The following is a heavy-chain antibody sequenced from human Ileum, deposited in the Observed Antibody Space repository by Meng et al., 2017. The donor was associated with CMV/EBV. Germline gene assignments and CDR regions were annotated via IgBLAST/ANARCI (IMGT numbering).Heavy chain of an antibody. CDR3: ARRDGGHGGVVDY. CDR2: ISAYNGNT. V-gene: IGHV1-18*01. J-gene: IGHJ4*02. D-gene: IGHD4-23*01. Sequence: ASVKVSCKASGYTFTTYGFSWVRQAPGQGLEWMGWISAYNGNTNYAQELQGRVTMTTDRSTSTAYMELRSLRSDDTAMYYCARRDGGHGGVVDYWGQGTLVTVSS. CDR1: GYTFTTYG.